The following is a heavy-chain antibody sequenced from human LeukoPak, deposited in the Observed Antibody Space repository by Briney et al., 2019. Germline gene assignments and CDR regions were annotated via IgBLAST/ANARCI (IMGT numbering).Heavy chain of an antibody. D-gene: IGHD3-22*01. V-gene: IGHV4-59*01. Sequence: SETLSLTCTVSGGSMSSYYGSWIRQPPGQGLEWIGYIYYTGSTDYNPSLKSRVTISVDTSKNQFSLRLSSVTAADAALYYCARDYTMTHAFDIWGQGTLVTVSS. CDR3: ARDYTMTHAFDI. CDR2: IYYTGST. J-gene: IGHJ3*02. CDR1: GGSMSSYY.